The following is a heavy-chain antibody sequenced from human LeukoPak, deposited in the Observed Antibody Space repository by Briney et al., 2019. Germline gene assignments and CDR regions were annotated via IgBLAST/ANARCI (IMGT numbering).Heavy chain of an antibody. CDR3: ARDGGAVAGIDY. CDR1: GGSITNTNY. J-gene: IGHJ4*02. Sequence: SGTLSLTCGVSGGSITNTNYWTWVRQPPGKGLEWIGEVNLQGSTNYNPSLMGRVAISVDTSVNHISLQLTSVTAADTAVYYCARDGGAVAGIDYWGQGTLVTVSS. D-gene: IGHD6-19*01. V-gene: IGHV4-4*02. CDR2: VNLQGST.